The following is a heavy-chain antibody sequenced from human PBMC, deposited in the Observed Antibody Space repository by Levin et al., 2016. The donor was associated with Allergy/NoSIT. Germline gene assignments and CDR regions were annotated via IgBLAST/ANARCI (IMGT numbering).Heavy chain of an antibody. CDR1: GYSFTSYW. CDR2: IYPGDSDT. V-gene: IGHV5-51*01. Sequence: GESLKISCKGSGYSFTSYWIGWVRQTPEKGLEWMGIIYPGDSDTRYSPSFQGQVTISADKSISTAYLQWSSLKASDTAMYYCARHFLSGIAAAGDYYYYYMDVWGKGTTVTVSS. J-gene: IGHJ6*03. CDR3: ARHFLSGIAAAGDYYYYYMDV. D-gene: IGHD6-13*01.